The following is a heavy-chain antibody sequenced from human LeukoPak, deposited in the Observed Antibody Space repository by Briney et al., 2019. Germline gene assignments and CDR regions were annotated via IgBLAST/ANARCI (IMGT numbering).Heavy chain of an antibody. J-gene: IGHJ3*02. CDR2: ISSSSSYI. CDR3: ARDLGPYCGGDCYSAFDI. Sequence: GGSLRLSCAASGFTFSSYAMSWVRQAPGKGLEWVSSISSSSSYIYYADSVKGRFTISRDNAKNSLYLQMNSLRAEDTAVYYCARDLGPYCGGDCYSAFDIWGQGTMVTVSS. CDR1: GFTFSSYA. D-gene: IGHD2-21*01. V-gene: IGHV3-21*01.